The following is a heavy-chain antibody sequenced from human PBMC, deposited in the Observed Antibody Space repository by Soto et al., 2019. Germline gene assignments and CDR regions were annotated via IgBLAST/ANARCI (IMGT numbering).Heavy chain of an antibody. CDR2: IYYSGST. V-gene: IGHV4-31*03. J-gene: IGHJ4*02. CDR3: ASMYYYDSSGYYPFDY. CDR1: GGSISSGGYY. Sequence: SETLSLTCTVSGGSISSGGYYWSWIRQHPGKGLEWIGCIYYSGSTYYNPSLKSRVTISVDTSKNQFSLKLSSVTAADTAVYYCASMYYYDSSGYYPFDYWGQGTLVTVSS. D-gene: IGHD3-22*01.